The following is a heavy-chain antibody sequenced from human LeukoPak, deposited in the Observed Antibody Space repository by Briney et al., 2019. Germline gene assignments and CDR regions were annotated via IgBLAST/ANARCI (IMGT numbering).Heavy chain of an antibody. CDR1: GGSISSGGYY. CDR2: IYHSGST. Sequence: SETLSLTCTVSGGSISSGGYYWSWIRQPPGKGLEWIGYIYHSGSTYYNPSLKSRVTVSVDRSKNQFSLKLSSVTAADTAVYYCARGIVVVVAATESNWFDPWGQGTLVTVSS. D-gene: IGHD2-15*01. J-gene: IGHJ5*02. CDR3: ARGIVVVVAATESNWFDP. V-gene: IGHV4-30-2*01.